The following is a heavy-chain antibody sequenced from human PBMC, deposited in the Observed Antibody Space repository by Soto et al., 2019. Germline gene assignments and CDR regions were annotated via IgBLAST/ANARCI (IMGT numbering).Heavy chain of an antibody. V-gene: IGHV1-69*13. D-gene: IGHD1-1*01. CDR1: GGTFSSHS. Sequence: SVKVSCKSSGGTFSSHSINWVRQAPGQGLEWMGGIIPIFGPANFAKNFQGRVTITADESTTTAYMELSSLTSENTAVYYCATGSFTSTGGRIGYHYNAMDVWGQGTTVTVSS. J-gene: IGHJ6*02. CDR3: ATGSFTSTGGRIGYHYNAMDV. CDR2: IIPIFGPA.